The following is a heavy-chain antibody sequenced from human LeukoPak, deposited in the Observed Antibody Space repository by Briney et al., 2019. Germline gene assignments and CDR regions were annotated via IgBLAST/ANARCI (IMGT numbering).Heavy chain of an antibody. Sequence: PGGSLRLSCAAPGFTFSSYSMNWVRQAPGKGLEWVSSISSSSSYIYYADSVKGRFTISRDNAKNSLYLQMNSLRAEDTAVYYCARLITMIVDYWGQGTLVTVSS. D-gene: IGHD3-22*01. CDR3: ARLITMIVDY. V-gene: IGHV3-21*01. CDR2: ISSSSSYI. CDR1: GFTFSSYS. J-gene: IGHJ4*02.